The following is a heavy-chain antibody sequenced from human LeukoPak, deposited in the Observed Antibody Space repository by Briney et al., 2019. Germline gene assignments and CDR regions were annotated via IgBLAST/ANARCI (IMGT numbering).Heavy chain of an antibody. CDR1: GGTFSSYA. J-gene: IGHJ5*02. Sequence: ASVKVSCKASGGTFSSYAISWVRQAPGQGLEWMGRIIPILGIANYAQRFQGRVTITADKSTSTAYMELSSLRSEDTAVYYCARNPGIDIAARQNSWFDPWGQGTLVTVSS. CDR2: IIPILGIA. D-gene: IGHD6-6*01. CDR3: ARNPGIDIAARQNSWFDP. V-gene: IGHV1-69*04.